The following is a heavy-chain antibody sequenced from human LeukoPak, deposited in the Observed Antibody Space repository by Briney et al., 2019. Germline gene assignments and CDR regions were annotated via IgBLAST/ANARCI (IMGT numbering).Heavy chain of an antibody. D-gene: IGHD6-19*01. CDR3: ARVRQWLFDY. V-gene: IGHV4-4*07. Sequence: PSETLSLTCTVSGGSISSYYWSGIRQPAGKGLEWIGRIYTRGSTNYNPSLKSRVTISVDKSKNQFSLTLSSVTAADTAVYYCARVRQWLFDYWGPGTLVTVSS. CDR2: IYTRGST. J-gene: IGHJ4*02. CDR1: GGSISSYY.